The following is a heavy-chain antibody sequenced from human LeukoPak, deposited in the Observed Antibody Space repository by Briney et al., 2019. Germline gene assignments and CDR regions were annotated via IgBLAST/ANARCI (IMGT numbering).Heavy chain of an antibody. CDR1: GYTFTGYY. J-gene: IGHJ4*02. CDR2: INPNSGGT. D-gene: IGHD3-3*01. V-gene: IGHV1-2*06. Sequence: ASVKVSCKASGYTFTGYYMHWVRQAPGQGLEWMGRINPNSGGTNYAQKFQGRVIMTRDTSISTAYMALSRLRSDDTPVYYCASRRDFWSGDTFDYWGQGTLVTVSS. CDR3: ASRRDFWSGDTFDY.